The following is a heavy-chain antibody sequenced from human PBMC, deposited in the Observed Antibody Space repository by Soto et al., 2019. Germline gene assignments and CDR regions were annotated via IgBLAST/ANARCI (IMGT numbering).Heavy chain of an antibody. CDR3: ARVVYFDRSAYGL. Sequence: PGGSLRLSCAASGFTFSNYGMAWFRQAPGKGLEWVSSISGDSNYIYYADSVQGRFTISRDNAKNSVYLQMNSLRAEDTAVYYCARVVYFDRSAYGLWGQGTMVTVSS. D-gene: IGHD3-22*01. J-gene: IGHJ3*01. CDR2: ISGDSNYI. CDR1: GFTFSNYG. V-gene: IGHV3-21*01.